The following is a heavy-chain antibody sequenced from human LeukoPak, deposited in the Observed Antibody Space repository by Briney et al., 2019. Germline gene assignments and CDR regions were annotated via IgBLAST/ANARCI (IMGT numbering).Heavy chain of an antibody. J-gene: IGHJ4*02. Sequence: PSETLSLTCTVSGYSINSGYYWGWIRQPPGKGLEWIGSIDHSGSTNYNPSLKSRVTISVDTSKNQFSLKLSSVTAADTAVYYCAARLRVTMVRGAPFDYWGQGTLVTVSS. V-gene: IGHV4-38-2*02. CDR1: GYSINSGYY. D-gene: IGHD3-10*01. CDR3: AARLRVTMVRGAPFDY. CDR2: IDHSGST.